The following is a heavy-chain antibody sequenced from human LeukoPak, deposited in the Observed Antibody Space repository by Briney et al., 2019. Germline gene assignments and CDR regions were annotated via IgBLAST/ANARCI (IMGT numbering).Heavy chain of an antibody. CDR3: ARGVDGYNPFDY. J-gene: IGHJ4*02. V-gene: IGHV1-2*02. D-gene: IGHD5-12*01. CDR2: INPNSGGT. CDR1: GYTFTGYY. Sequence: ASVNVSCKASGYTFTGYYMHWVRQAPGQGLEWMGWINPNSGGTNYAQKFQGRVTMTRDTSISTAYMELSRLRSDDTAVYYCARGVDGYNPFDYWGQGTLVTVSS.